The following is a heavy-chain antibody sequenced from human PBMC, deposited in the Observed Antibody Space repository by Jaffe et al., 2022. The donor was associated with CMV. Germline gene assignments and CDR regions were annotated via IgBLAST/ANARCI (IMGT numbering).Heavy chain of an antibody. Sequence: QVQLQQWGAGLLKPSETLSLTCAVYGGSFSGYYWSWIRQPPGKGLEWIGEINHSGSTNYNPSLKSRVTISVDTSKNQFSLKLSSVTAADTAVYYCARVLVVPAAKYAFDIWGQGTMVTVSS. CDR3: ARVLVVPAAKYAFDI. CDR1: GGSFSGYY. V-gene: IGHV4-34*01. CDR2: INHSGST. J-gene: IGHJ3*02. D-gene: IGHD2-2*01.